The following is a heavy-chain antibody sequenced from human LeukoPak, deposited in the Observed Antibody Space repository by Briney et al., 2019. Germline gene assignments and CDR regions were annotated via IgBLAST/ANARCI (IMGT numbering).Heavy chain of an antibody. D-gene: IGHD2-15*01. V-gene: IGHV4-34*01. CDR2: INHSGST. J-gene: IGHJ4*02. Sequence: SETLSLTCAVYGGSLSGYYWSWIRQPPGKGLEWIGEINHSGSTNYNPSLKSRVTISVDTSKNQFSLKLSSVTAADTAVYYCARHFRKGRKVYCSGGSCPHRAGYYFDYWGQGTLVTVSS. CDR3: ARHFRKGRKVYCSGGSCPHRAGYYFDY. CDR1: GGSLSGYY.